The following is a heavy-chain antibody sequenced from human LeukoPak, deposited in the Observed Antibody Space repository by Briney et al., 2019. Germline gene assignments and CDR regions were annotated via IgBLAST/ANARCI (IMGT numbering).Heavy chain of an antibody. CDR2: IYPGDSHT. Sequence: GESLKISCKGSGYSFTNYWIGWVRQMPGKGLEWMGFIYPGDSHTRYDPSFEGQVAISADKSISTAYLQWSSLKASDTAMYYRARQTRDGSGSRGYSFDFWGQGALVTVSS. D-gene: IGHD3-10*01. V-gene: IGHV5-51*01. CDR1: GYSFTNYW. CDR3: ARQTRDGSGSRGYSFDF. J-gene: IGHJ4*02.